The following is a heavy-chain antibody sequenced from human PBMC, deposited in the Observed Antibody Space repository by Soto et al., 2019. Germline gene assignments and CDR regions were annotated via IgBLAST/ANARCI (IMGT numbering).Heavy chain of an antibody. CDR3: ARGSGYHNY. V-gene: IGHV5-51*01. Sequence: GESLKISCKASGYIFTPDWIGWVRQMPGKGLEWMGIIYPGDSDTRYSPSFRGQVTISVDKSTSTAYLQWSSLKASDTAIYYCARGSGYHNYWGQGTLVTVSS. J-gene: IGHJ4*02. CDR2: IYPGDSDT. D-gene: IGHD5-12*01. CDR1: GYIFTPDW.